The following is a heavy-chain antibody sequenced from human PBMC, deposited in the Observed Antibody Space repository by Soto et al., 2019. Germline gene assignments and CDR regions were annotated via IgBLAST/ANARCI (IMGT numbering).Heavy chain of an antibody. D-gene: IGHD6-13*01. CDR2: ISPEGASR. J-gene: IGHJ4*02. CDR3: ARASREPAADK. V-gene: IGHV3-7*03. Sequence: EVQVVESGGGLVQPGGSLRLSCVASGFNFASSWLNWVHQTPGKGLEWVANISPEGASRNYVDSVRGRFTVSRDDAKRSLYLQMNSLRADDTALYYCARASREPAADKWGQGTLVTVSS. CDR1: GFNFASSW.